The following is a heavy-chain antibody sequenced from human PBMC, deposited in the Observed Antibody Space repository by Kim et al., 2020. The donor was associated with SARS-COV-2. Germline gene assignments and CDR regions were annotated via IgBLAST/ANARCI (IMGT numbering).Heavy chain of an antibody. V-gene: IGHV4-39*01. CDR1: GGSISSSSYY. Sequence: SETLSLTCTVSGGSISSSSYYWGWIRQPPGKGLEWIGSIYYSGSTYYNPSLKSRVTISVDTSKNQFSLKLSSVTAADTAVYYCARQNGRWLLLVASFDSWGQRTLGTVSP. J-gene: IGHJ4*02. CDR2: IYYSGST. D-gene: IGHD5-12*01. CDR3: ARQNGRWLLLVASFDS.